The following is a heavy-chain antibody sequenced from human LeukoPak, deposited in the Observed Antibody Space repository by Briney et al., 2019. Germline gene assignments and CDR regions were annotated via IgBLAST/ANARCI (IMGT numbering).Heavy chain of an antibody. D-gene: IGHD1-26*01. V-gene: IGHV3-21*01. CDR3: ARDIRGGSYYLWFDP. J-gene: IGHJ5*02. CDR2: ISSSSSYI. Sequence: PGGSLRLSCAASGFTFSSYSMNWVRQAPGKGLEWVPSISSSSSYIYYADSVKGRFTISRDNAKNSLYLQMNSLRAEDTAVYYCARDIRGGSYYLWFDPWGQGTLVTVSS. CDR1: GFTFSSYS.